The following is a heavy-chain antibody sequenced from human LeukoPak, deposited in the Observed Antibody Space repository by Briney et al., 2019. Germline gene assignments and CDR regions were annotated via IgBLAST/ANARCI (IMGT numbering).Heavy chain of an antibody. V-gene: IGHV3-13*04. D-gene: IGHD3-10*01. Sequence: GGSLRLSCAASGFTFSSYDMRWVRQATGKGLEWVSGIGTAGDTYYPGSVKGRFTISRENAKNSLYLQMNSLRAGDTAVYYCARGYYYGSGSYWGFDYWGQGTLVTVSS. CDR2: IGTAGDT. CDR3: ARGYYYGSGSYWGFDY. J-gene: IGHJ4*02. CDR1: GFTFSSYD.